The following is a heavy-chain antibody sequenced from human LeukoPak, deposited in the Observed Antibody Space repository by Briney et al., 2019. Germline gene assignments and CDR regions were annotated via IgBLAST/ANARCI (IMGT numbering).Heavy chain of an antibody. V-gene: IGHV3-48*03. D-gene: IGHD4-11*01. J-gene: IGHJ3*01. CDR2: IGTSGRTI. CDR3: ARDPGYSEFDV. CDR1: KFTFSSYE. Sequence: SGGSLRLSCAASKFTFSSYEMNWVRQAPGKGLEWVSYIGTSGRTIFHADSVKGRFTISRDNVKNSVSLQMNSLRVEDTAVYYCARDPGYSEFDVWGQGIMVIVSS.